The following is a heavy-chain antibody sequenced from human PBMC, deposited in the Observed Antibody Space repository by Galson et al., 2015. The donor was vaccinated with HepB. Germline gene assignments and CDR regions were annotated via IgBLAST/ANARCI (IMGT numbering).Heavy chain of an antibody. CDR2: MKPYNGAA. V-gene: IGHV1-2*06. CDR1: GYTFSDYY. CDR3: AREGPQIPADWFDP. D-gene: IGHD2-2*01. Sequence: SVKVSCKASGYTFSDYYIHWVRLAPGQGLEWMGRMKPYNGAANYAQKFQGRVTMTRDTSINTAYMELRSLTYGDMAVYYCAREGPQIPADWFDPWGQGTLVTVSS. J-gene: IGHJ5*02.